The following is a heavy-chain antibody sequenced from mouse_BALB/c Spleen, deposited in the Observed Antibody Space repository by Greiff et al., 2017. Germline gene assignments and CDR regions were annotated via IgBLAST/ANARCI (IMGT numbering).Heavy chain of an antibody. Sequence: QVQLKESGPELVKPGASVKISCKASGYAFSSSWMNWVKQRPGQGLEWIGRIYPGDGDTNYNGKFKGKATLTADKSSSTAYMQLSSLTSVDSAVYFCARSGYYGSIDYWGQGTTLTVSS. CDR2: IYPGDGDT. J-gene: IGHJ2*01. V-gene: IGHV1-82*01. CDR3: ARSGYYGSIDY. D-gene: IGHD1-1*01. CDR1: GYAFSSSW.